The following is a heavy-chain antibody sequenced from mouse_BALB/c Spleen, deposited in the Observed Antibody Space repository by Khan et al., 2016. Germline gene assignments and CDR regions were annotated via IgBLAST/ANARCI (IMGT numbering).Heavy chain of an antibody. V-gene: IGHV3-8*02. Sequence: EVQLQESGPSLAKPSQTLSLTCSVTGASITSGHWNWIRKFPGNKFDFMGYISHSGDSYYNPSLKSRISITRDTSKNQYYLQLNSVTTEDTATYYCATWDYYGSAFAYWGQGTLVTVSA. D-gene: IGHD1-2*01. J-gene: IGHJ3*01. CDR1: GASITSGH. CDR2: ISHSGDS. CDR3: ATWDYYGSAFAY.